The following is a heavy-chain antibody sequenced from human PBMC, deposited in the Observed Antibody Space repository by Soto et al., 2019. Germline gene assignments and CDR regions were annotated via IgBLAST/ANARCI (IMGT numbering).Heavy chain of an antibody. CDR1: GGSISSGGYY. Sequence: SETLSLTCTVSGGSISSGGYYWSWIRQHPGKGLEWIGYIYNSGSTSYNPSLKSRITMSADTSKNQFSLKLTSVTAADTAVYYCARHLAASYYDSSGYYSDDYYGMDVWGQGTTVTVSS. D-gene: IGHD3-22*01. V-gene: IGHV4-31*03. CDR2: IYNSGST. J-gene: IGHJ6*02. CDR3: ARHLAASYYDSSGYYSDDYYGMDV.